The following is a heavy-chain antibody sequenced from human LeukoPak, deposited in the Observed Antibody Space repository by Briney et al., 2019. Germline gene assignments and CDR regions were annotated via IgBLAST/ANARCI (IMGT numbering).Heavy chain of an antibody. D-gene: IGHD7-27*01. Sequence: ASVKVSCKASGYTFTSYDINWVRQATGQGLEWMGWMNPNSGNTGYAQKFQGRVTMTRNTSISTAYMELSSLRYEDTAVYYCARELSGEFDAFDIWGQGTMVTVSS. CDR2: MNPNSGNT. CDR3: ARELSGEFDAFDI. CDR1: GYTFTSYD. J-gene: IGHJ3*02. V-gene: IGHV1-8*01.